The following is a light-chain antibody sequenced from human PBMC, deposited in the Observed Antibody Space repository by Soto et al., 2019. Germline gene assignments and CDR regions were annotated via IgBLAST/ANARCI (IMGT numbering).Light chain of an antibody. Sequence: EIVMTQSPATLSVSPGERATLSCRASQDINNNLAWYQQRPGQAPRLLIFGASNRATGVPARFGGSGSGTEFTLTISTLQSEDFAVYYCQQYDDWPPWTFGQGSKVEIK. V-gene: IGKV3-15*01. CDR1: QDINNN. J-gene: IGKJ1*01. CDR3: QQYDDWPPWT. CDR2: GAS.